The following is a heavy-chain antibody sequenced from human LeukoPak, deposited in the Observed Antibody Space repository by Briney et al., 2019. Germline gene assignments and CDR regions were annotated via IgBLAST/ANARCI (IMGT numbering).Heavy chain of an antibody. CDR3: ARGVRLRDAFDI. CDR2: IHYDGAT. CDR1: GGSISGRRYY. Sequence: SETLSLTCSVAGGSISGRRYYWGWIRQPPGRGLEWIGSIHYDGATYYNPSLKSRVTMSVDTSKNQFSLKLSSVTTADTAVYYCARGVRLRDAFDIWGQGTMVTVSS. V-gene: IGHV4-39*07. D-gene: IGHD5-12*01. J-gene: IGHJ3*02.